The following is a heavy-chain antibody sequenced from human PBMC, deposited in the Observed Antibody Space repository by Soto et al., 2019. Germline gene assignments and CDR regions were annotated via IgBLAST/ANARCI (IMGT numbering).Heavy chain of an antibody. CDR3: ATNSGSPLGHAFDI. Sequence: SVQVSCKASGGTFSSYAISWVRQAAGQGLEWMGGIIPIFGTANYAQKFQGRVTITADESTSTAYMELSSLRSEDTAVYYCATNSGSPLGHAFDIWGRGRMGTVSS. D-gene: IGHD1-26*01. CDR2: IIPIFGTA. CDR1: GGTFSSYA. V-gene: IGHV1-69*13. J-gene: IGHJ3*02.